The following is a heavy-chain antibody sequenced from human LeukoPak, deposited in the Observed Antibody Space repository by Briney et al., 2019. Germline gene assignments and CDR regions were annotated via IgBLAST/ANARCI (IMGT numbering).Heavy chain of an antibody. V-gene: IGHV3-21*01. CDR1: GFTFSSYS. J-gene: IGHJ4*02. Sequence: GGSLRLSCAASGFTFSSYSMNWVRQAPGKGVEWVSSISSSSSYIYYADSVKGRFTISRYNAKNSLYLQMNSLRAEDTAVYYCARGIAAQGTDYWGQGTLVTVSS. CDR3: ARGIAAQGTDY. D-gene: IGHD6-6*01. CDR2: ISSSSSYI.